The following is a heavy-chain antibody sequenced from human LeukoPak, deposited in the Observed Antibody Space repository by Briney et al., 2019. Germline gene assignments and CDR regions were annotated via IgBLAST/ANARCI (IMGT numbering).Heavy chain of an antibody. CDR3: ARRRIQWPEAWGY. CDR1: GYSISSGYY. J-gene: IGHJ4*02. CDR2: IYHSGSS. D-gene: IGHD6-19*01. V-gene: IGHV4-38-2*02. Sequence: SSETLSLTCTVSGYSISSGYYWGWIRQPPGKGLEWIGSIYHSGSSYYNPSLNSRVTISVDTSKNQFSLKLSSVTAADTAVYYCARRRIQWPEAWGYWGQGTLVTVSS.